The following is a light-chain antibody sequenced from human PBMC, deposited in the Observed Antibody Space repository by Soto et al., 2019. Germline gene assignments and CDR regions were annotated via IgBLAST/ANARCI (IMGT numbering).Light chain of an antibody. Sequence: DIPMTQSLSAMSASIAAGATIXCRASHDIRNYLAWFQLKPGKVPKRLIYKASTLKSGVPSRFSGSGSGTEFTLTISSLQPDDFATYYCQQYNSYSRTFGQGTKVDIK. CDR1: HDIRNY. V-gene: IGKV1-17*03. CDR3: QQYNSYSRT. CDR2: KAS. J-gene: IGKJ1*01.